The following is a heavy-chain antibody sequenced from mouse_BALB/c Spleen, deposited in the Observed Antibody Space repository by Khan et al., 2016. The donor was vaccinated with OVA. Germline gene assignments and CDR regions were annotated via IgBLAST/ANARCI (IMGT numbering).Heavy chain of an antibody. V-gene: IGHV3-2*02. CDR3: ARGNYYGYYFDY. D-gene: IGHD1-1*01. J-gene: IGHJ2*01. CDR1: GYSITSNYA. CDR2: ISYSDST. Sequence: EVKLLESGPGLVKPSQSLSLTCTVTGYSITSNYAWNWIRQFPGNKLEWMGYISYSDSTSYNPSLKSRISITRDTSQNQFFLQLNSVTTEDTATYYCARGNYYGYYFDYWGQGPTLTVAS.